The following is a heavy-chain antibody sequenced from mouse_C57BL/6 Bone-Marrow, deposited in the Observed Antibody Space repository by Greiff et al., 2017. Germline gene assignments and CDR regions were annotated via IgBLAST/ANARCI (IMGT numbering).Heavy chain of an antibody. CDR1: GFTFSSYG. Sequence: DVKLVESGGDLVKPGGSLKLSCAVSGFTFSSYGMSWVRQTPDKRLEWVATISRGGSYTYYPDSVKGRFTISRDNAKNPLYLQMSSMKSEDTAMYYCARDAIYYDYDGYYYARDYWGQGTSVTVSS. J-gene: IGHJ4*01. D-gene: IGHD2-4*01. CDR3: ARDAIYYDYDGYYYARDY. V-gene: IGHV5-6*02. CDR2: ISRGGSYT.